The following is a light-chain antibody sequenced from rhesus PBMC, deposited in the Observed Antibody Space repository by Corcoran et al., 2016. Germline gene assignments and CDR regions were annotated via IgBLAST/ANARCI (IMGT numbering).Light chain of an antibody. Sequence: EIVMTQSPVTLSLSAGERATLSCRASQIVSNSLAWYQQKPGQAPGLVIYGSSSRATGIPNRFSGSGCGTDFTVTISTLEPEDFSYYYCQQYSSWPLTFGGGTKVEIK. CDR2: GSS. CDR3: QQYSSWPLT. V-gene: IGKV3-42*03. CDR1: QIVSNS. J-gene: IGKJ4*01.